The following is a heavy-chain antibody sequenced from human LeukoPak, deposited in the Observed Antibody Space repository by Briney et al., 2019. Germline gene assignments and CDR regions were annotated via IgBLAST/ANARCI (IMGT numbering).Heavy chain of an antibody. CDR3: ARLWFGDAFDI. D-gene: IGHD3-10*01. V-gene: IGHV1-2*06. Sequence: ASVTVSCKASGYTFTSYGISWVRQAPGQGLEWMGRINPNSGGTNYAQKFQGRVTMTRDTSISTAYMELSRLRSDDTAVYYCARLWFGDAFDIWGQGTMVTVSS. CDR1: GYTFTSYG. CDR2: INPNSGGT. J-gene: IGHJ3*02.